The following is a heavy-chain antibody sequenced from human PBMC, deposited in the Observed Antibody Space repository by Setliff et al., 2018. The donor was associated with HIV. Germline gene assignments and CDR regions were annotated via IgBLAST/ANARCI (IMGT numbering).Heavy chain of an antibody. J-gene: IGHJ4*02. CDR1: GDSITNSMHY. V-gene: IGHV4-39*01. D-gene: IGHD4-17*01. CDR2: VHYNDGKT. CDR3: ARYSTLTTNFDY. Sequence: KSSETLSLTCTVSGDSITNSMHYWSWIRQPPGKGLEFIGSVHYNDGKTYYNAALRSRVTISADTSKNQFSLKLAFVTAADTAVYYCARYSTLTTNFDYWGQGTLVTVSS.